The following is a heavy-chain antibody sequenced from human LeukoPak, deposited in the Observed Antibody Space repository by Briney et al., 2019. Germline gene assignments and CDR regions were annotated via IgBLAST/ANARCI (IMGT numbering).Heavy chain of an antibody. D-gene: IGHD4-17*01. J-gene: IGHJ4*02. CDR3: AKYIGYGDYGGFDY. CDR2: ISGSGGST. CDR1: GFTFSSDA. V-gene: IGHV3-23*01. Sequence: GGSLRLSCAASGFTFSSDAMSWVRQAQGKGLEWGSAISGSGGSTYYADSVKGRFTISRDNSKNPLYLQMNSLRAEDTAVYYCAKYIGYGDYGGFDYWGQGTLVTVSS.